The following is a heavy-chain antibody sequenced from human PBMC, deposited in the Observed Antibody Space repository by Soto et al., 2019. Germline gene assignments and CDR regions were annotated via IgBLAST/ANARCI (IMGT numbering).Heavy chain of an antibody. Sequence: ASVKVSCKASGYTFTSYGISWVRQAPGQGLEWMGWISAYNGNTNYAQKLQGRVTMTTDTSTSTAYMELRSLRSDDTAVYYCARNYYDSSGYLGPYYYYGMDVWGQGTTVTVSS. CDR1: GYTFTSYG. CDR2: ISAYNGNT. J-gene: IGHJ6*02. CDR3: ARNYYDSSGYLGPYYYYGMDV. V-gene: IGHV1-18*01. D-gene: IGHD3-22*01.